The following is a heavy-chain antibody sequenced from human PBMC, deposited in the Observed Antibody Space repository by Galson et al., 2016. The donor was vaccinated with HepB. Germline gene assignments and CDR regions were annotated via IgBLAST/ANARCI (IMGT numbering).Heavy chain of an antibody. D-gene: IGHD2-2*01. CDR1: GFSLSTSAMS. CDR2: IDWDDDK. V-gene: IGHV2-70*10. J-gene: IGHJ3*02. CDR3: VRPYCTSAGCYYDAFAI. Sequence: PALVKPTQTLTLTCTLSGFSLSTSAMSVSWIRQPPGKALEWVARIDWDDDKYYSTSLRSRLTISKDTSNNQVVLTMTNMDSVDTATYYCVRPYCTSAGCYYDAFAIWGQGTMVTVSS.